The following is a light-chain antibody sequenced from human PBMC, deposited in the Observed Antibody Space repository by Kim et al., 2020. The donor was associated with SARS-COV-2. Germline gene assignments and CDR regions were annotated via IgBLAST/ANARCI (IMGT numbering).Light chain of an antibody. Sequence: DIQMTQSPSSLSASVGDRVTIACRASQNIRNYLNWYQQKPGKAPKVLIYAASTLQSGVPSRFSGSGSGTDFTLTINSLQPEDFATYYCQQSYSNPPEYTFGQGTKLEI. CDR1: QNIRNY. CDR2: AAS. J-gene: IGKJ2*01. V-gene: IGKV1-39*01. CDR3: QQSYSNPPEYT.